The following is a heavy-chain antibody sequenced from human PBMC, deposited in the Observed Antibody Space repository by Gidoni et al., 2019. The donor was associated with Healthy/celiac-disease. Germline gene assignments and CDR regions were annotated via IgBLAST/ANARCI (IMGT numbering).Heavy chain of an antibody. Sequence: EVQLVESGGGLVKPGGSLRLSCAASGFTFSSYSMNWVRQAPGKGLEWVSSISSSISYIYYADSVKGRFTISRDNAKNSLYLQMNSLRAEDTAVYYCARDRPVMVRGEMDYWGQGTLVTVSS. D-gene: IGHD3-10*01. CDR2: ISSSISYI. J-gene: IGHJ4*02. CDR3: ARDRPVMVRGEMDY. CDR1: GFTFSSYS. V-gene: IGHV3-21*01.